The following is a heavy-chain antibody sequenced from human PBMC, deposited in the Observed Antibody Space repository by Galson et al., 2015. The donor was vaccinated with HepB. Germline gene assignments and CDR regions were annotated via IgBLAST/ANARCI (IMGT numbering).Heavy chain of an antibody. CDR3: ARVGDGVGRWELLHTRAFDI. CDR1: GYTFTSYG. V-gene: IGHV1-18*01. Sequence: SVKVSCKASGYTFTSYGISWVRQAPGQGLEWMGWISAYNGNTNYAQKLQGRVTMTTDTSTSTAYMELRSLRSDDTAVYYCARVGDGVGRWELLHTRAFDIWGQGTMVTVSS. CDR2: ISAYNGNT. D-gene: IGHD1-26*01. J-gene: IGHJ3*02.